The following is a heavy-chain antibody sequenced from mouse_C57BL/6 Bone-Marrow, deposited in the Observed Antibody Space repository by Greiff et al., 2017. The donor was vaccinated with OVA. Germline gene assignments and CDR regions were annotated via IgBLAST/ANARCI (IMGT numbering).Heavy chain of an antibody. CDR1: GYTFTDYY. J-gene: IGHJ1*03. Sequence: VQLQPSGPVLVKPGASVKMSCKASGYTFTDYYMNWVKQSHGKSLEWIGVINPYNGGTSYNQKFKGQATLTVAPSSSTAYMELTSLPSEDSAVDYGSSMRYSKDWYVDVWGTGTTVTVSS. CDR2: INPYNGGT. V-gene: IGHV1-19*01. D-gene: IGHD2-5*01. CDR3: SSMRYSKDWYVDV.